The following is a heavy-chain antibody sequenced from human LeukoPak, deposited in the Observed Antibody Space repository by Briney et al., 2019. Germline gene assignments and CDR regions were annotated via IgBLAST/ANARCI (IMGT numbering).Heavy chain of an antibody. CDR2: IGAPGDT. J-gene: IGHJ3*02. CDR1: GLTFSSYD. Sequence: GGSLRLSCVASGLTFSSYDMHWLRQAPGKGLEWVSSIGAPGDTYYSGSVKGRFTISRENAKKSVYLQMSSLSAEDRAVYFCVLGAYWNDDKNAFHIWGPGTMVTVSS. D-gene: IGHD1-1*01. V-gene: IGHV3-13*01. CDR3: VLGAYWNDDKNAFHI.